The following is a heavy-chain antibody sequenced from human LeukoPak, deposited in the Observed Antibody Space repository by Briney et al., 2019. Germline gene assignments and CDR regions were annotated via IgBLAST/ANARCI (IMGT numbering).Heavy chain of an antibody. CDR1: GFTFSSYS. V-gene: IGHV3-21*01. Sequence: GSLRLSCAASGFTFSSYSMNWVRQAPGKGLEWVSSISSSSSYIYYADSVKGRFTISRDNAKNSLYLQVNSLRAEDTAVYYCARQMLTMVRGDPFDYWGQGTLVTVSS. D-gene: IGHD3-10*01. CDR2: ISSSSSYI. J-gene: IGHJ4*02. CDR3: ARQMLTMVRGDPFDY.